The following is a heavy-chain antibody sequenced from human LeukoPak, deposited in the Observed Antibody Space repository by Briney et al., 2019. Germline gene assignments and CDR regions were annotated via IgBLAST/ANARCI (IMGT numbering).Heavy chain of an antibody. CDR1: GLTINTNY. J-gene: IGHJ4*02. V-gene: IGHV3-53*01. Sequence: GGSLRLSCAASGLTINTNYMNWVRQAPGRGLEWLSVIYPGGVTKYAESVKGRFTVSRDIAKNTVYLEMNDLRAEDTALYYCARDPIPFDEDSPGWPFDYWGRGTLLTVSS. D-gene: IGHD6-19*01. CDR3: ARDPIPFDEDSPGWPFDY. CDR2: IYPGGVT.